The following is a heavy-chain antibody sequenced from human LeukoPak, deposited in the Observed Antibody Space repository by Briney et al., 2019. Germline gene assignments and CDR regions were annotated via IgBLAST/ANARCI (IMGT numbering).Heavy chain of an antibody. CDR2: IRYDGSNK. D-gene: IGHD5-12*01. V-gene: IGHV3-30*02. CDR1: GFTLTNAW. J-gene: IGHJ6*03. Sequence: GGSLRLSCAASGFTLTNAWMNWVRQAPGKGLEWVAFIRYDGSNKYYADSVRGRFIISRDNSKNTLYLQLNSLRAEDTAIYYCAKVVATTPDYYMDVWGKGTTVTVSS. CDR3: AKVVATTPDYYMDV.